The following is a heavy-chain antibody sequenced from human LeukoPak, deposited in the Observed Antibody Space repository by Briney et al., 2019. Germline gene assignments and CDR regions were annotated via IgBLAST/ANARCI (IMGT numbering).Heavy chain of an antibody. V-gene: IGHV4-38-2*01. Sequence: PSENPSLTCAVSCYSLSRGYFWGLVRPPPREGVGWVGSIHHSGTTYYNPSLKSRVAISVDTSKNQFSLNLSSVTAADTAVYYCARPFKDTTVTSGFDYWGQGTLVTVSS. CDR1: CYSLSRGYF. J-gene: IGHJ4*02. CDR3: ARPFKDTTVTSGFDY. D-gene: IGHD4-17*01. CDR2: IHHSGTT.